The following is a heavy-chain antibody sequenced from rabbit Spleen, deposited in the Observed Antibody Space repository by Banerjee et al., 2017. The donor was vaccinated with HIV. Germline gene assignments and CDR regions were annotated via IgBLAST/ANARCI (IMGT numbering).Heavy chain of an antibody. V-gene: IGHV1S40*01. J-gene: IGHJ3*01. CDR1: GFSFSSGYY. CDR3: ARDLDGVIGWNFGW. Sequence: QSLEESGGDLVQPGASLTLTCTASGFSFSSGYYMCWVRQAPGRGLEWIACIAVGSGHFTYYANWAKGRFTISKTSSTTVTLQMTSLTAADTATYFCARDLDGVIGWNFGWWGQGTLVTVS. D-gene: IGHD4-1*01. CDR2: IAVGSGHFT.